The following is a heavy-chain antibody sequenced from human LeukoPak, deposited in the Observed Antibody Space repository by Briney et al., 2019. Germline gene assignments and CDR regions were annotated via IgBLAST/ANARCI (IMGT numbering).Heavy chain of an antibody. V-gene: IGHV4-38-2*02. Sequence: SETLSLTCTVSGYSISSGYYWGWIRQPPGKGLEWIGSIYHSGSTYYNPSLKSRVTISVDTSKNQFSLKLSSVTAADTAVYYCARVPAANFWSGFEPYYYMDVWGKGTTVTVSS. J-gene: IGHJ6*03. CDR1: GYSISSGYY. CDR2: IYHSGST. CDR3: ARVPAANFWSGFEPYYYMDV. D-gene: IGHD3-3*01.